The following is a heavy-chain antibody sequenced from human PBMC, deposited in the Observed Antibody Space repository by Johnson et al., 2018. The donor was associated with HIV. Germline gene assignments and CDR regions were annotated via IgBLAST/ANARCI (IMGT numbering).Heavy chain of an antibody. J-gene: IGHJ3*02. CDR1: GFTFSSYW. CDR2: IKQDGSEK. CDR3: ARSQVAATSEGAFDI. D-gene: IGHD2-15*01. V-gene: IGHV3-7*02. Sequence: VQLVESGGGLIQPGGSLRLSCAASGFTFSSYWMSWVRQAPGKGLEWVANIKQDGSEKYYVDSVKGRFTISRDNSKNKLYLQMNSLRAEDTAVYYCARSQVAATSEGAFDIWGQGTMVTVSS.